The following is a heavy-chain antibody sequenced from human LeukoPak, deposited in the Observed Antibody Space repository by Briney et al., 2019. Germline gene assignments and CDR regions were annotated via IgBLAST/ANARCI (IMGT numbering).Heavy chain of an antibody. J-gene: IGHJ4*02. CDR1: GFTFSSYA. V-gene: IGHV3-23*01. CDR2: ICGSGGST. CDR3: ANAGTHYDLWSGYHPY. D-gene: IGHD3-3*01. Sequence: GGSLRLSCAASGFTFSSYAMSWVRQAPGKGLEWVSDICGSGGSTYYADSVKGRFTISRDNSKNTLYLQMNSLRAEDTAVYYCANAGTHYDLWSGYHPYWGQGTLVTVSS.